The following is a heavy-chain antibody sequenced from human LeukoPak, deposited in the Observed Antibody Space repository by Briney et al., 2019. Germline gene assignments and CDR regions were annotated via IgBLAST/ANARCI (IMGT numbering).Heavy chain of an antibody. D-gene: IGHD3-9*01. CDR1: GGTFSSYA. Sequence: ASVKVSCKASGGTFSSYAISWVRQAPGQALEWIGGISAIFFTANYAQKFQGRVTITADESTSTAYMELRSMRSEDTGVYYCARDEPAPNYDILTGYYRNYYYGMDVWGKGTTVTVPS. CDR3: ARDEPAPNYDILTGYYRNYYYGMDV. V-gene: IGHV1-69*13. J-gene: IGHJ6*04. CDR2: ISAIFFTA.